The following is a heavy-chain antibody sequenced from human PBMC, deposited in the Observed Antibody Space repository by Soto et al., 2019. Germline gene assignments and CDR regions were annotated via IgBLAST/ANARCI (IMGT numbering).Heavy chain of an antibody. CDR3: ARVERGTATTVVDAFDI. CDR1: GGFVSSGSYY. D-gene: IGHD1-1*01. V-gene: IGHV4-34*01. CDR2: MSHSGGT. Sequence: QVPLQQWGAGLLKPSETLSLTCAVYGGFVSSGSYYWSWIRQPPGKGLEWIGEMSHSGGTHFNPSLKSRVTISVDTSKNQISLKMTSVTAADTALYYCARVERGTATTVVDAFDIWGPGTMVTVSS. J-gene: IGHJ3*02.